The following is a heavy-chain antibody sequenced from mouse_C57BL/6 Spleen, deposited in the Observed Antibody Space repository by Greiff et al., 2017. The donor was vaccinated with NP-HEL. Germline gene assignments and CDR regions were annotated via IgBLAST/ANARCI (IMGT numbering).Heavy chain of an antibody. J-gene: IGHJ4*01. CDR3: ARLPYGSSYYAMDY. D-gene: IGHD1-1*01. V-gene: IGHV3-6*01. CDR2: ISYDGSN. CDR1: GYSITSGYY. Sequence: EVQLVESGPGLVKPSQSLSLTCSVTGYSITSGYYWNWIRQFPGNKLEWMGYISYDGSNNYNPSLKNRISITRDTSKNQFFLKLNSVTTEDTATYYCARLPYGSSYYAMDYWGQGTSVTVSS.